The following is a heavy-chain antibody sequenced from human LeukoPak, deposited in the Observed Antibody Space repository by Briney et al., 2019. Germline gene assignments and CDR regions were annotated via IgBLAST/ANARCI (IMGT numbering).Heavy chain of an antibody. D-gene: IGHD2-2*01. CDR2: IIPILGIA. Sequence: SVKVSCKASGGAFSSYTISWVRQAPGQGLEWMGRIIPILGIANYAQKFQGRVTITADKSTSTAYMELSSLRSEDTAVYYCARLVPAATPDSKNRDCWGQGTLVTVSS. V-gene: IGHV1-69*02. CDR3: ARLVPAATPDSKNRDC. CDR1: GGAFSSYT. J-gene: IGHJ4*02.